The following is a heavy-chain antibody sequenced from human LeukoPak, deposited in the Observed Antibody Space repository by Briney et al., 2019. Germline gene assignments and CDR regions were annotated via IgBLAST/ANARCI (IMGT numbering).Heavy chain of an antibody. CDR3: ALVVDYSGSGTYLVDY. V-gene: IGHV4-34*01. CDR1: GGSFSDYH. CDR2: ISHSGST. D-gene: IGHD3-10*01. Sequence: SETLSLTCAVYGGSFSDYHWRWIRQPPGKGLEWIGEISHSGSTNYNPSLKSRVTMSVDTSKKHFSLNLSSVTAADTAVYYCALVVDYSGSGTYLVDYWGQGTLVTVSS. J-gene: IGHJ4*02.